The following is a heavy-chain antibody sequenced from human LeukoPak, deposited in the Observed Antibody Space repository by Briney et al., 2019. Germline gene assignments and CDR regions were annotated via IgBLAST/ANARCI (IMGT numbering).Heavy chain of an antibody. CDR1: GFTFDDYA. CDR3: AKDRTTVVTPGFDY. Sequence: GGSLRLSCVTSGFTFDDYAIHWVRQAPGKGLEWVSGIGYNSRTLNYVDSVKGRFTISRDNSKNTLYLQMNSLRAEDTAVYYCAKDRTTVVTPGFDYWGQGTLVTVSS. V-gene: IGHV3-9*01. CDR2: IGYNSRTL. J-gene: IGHJ4*02. D-gene: IGHD4-23*01.